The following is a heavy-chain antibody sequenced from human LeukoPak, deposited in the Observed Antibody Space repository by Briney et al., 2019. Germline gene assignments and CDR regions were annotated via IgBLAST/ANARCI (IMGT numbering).Heavy chain of an antibody. D-gene: IGHD1-26*01. Sequence: SETLSLTCTVSGGSISSYYWSWLRQPPGKGLEWIGYIYYSGSTNYNPSLKSRVTISVDTSKNQFSLKLSSVTAADTAVYYCARETTAGSHDYNWFDPWGQGTLVTVSS. CDR2: IYYSGST. CDR1: GGSISSYY. CDR3: ARETTAGSHDYNWFDP. J-gene: IGHJ5*02. V-gene: IGHV4-59*12.